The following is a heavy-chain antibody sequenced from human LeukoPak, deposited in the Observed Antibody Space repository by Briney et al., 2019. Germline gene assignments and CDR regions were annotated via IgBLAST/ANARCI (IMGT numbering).Heavy chain of an antibody. CDR3: AKIGRSYDFWTGYYEEEVDYMDV. D-gene: IGHD3-3*01. Sequence: PGGSLRLSCAASGFTFSSYGMNWVRQAPGKGLEWVSGISDSGVGTKHADSVKGRFTISRDNSKNTLYLQMNSLRAEDTVVYYCAKIGRSYDFWTGYYEEEVDYMDVWGKGTTVTVSS. V-gene: IGHV3-23*01. CDR1: GFTFSSYG. CDR2: ISDSGVGT. J-gene: IGHJ6*03.